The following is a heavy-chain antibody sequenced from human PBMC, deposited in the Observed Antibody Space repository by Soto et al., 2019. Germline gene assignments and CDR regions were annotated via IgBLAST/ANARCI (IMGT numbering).Heavy chain of an antibody. D-gene: IGHD2-2*01. CDR1: GFTFSSYS. Sequence: EVQLVESGGGLVKPGGSLRLSCAASGFTFSSYSMNWVRQAPGKGLEWVSSISSSSSYIYYADSVKGRFTISRDNAKNSLYLQMNSLRAEDTAVYYCAREPSLASSTRDLDYWGQGTLVTVSS. V-gene: IGHV3-21*01. CDR3: AREPSLASSTRDLDY. J-gene: IGHJ4*02. CDR2: ISSSSSYI.